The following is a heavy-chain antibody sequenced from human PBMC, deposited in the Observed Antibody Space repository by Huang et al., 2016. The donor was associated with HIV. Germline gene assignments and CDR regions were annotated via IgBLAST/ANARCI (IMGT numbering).Heavy chain of an antibody. CDR1: GYTFTDYF. CDR2: INPLSGVT. J-gene: IGHJ4*02. V-gene: IGHV1-2*02. CDR3: ARTPYSGSHPDY. Sequence: QVQLVQSGAEVKKPGASVKVSCRTSGYTFTDYFVHWVRQAPGQGLQGIGSINPLSGVTNYAQKFQGRVTMNRDTSIRTVYMELNRLRSDDTALYYCARTPYSGSHPDYWGQGTLVTVSS. D-gene: IGHD2-15*01.